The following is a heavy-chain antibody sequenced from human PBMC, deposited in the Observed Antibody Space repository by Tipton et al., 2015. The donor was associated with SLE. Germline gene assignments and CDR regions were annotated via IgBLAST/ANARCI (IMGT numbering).Heavy chain of an antibody. V-gene: IGHV4-59*12. D-gene: IGHD3-16*01. CDR3: ARDPFLFTFGGVLTWG. CDR1: GGSISSYY. Sequence: TLSLTCTVSGGSISSYYWSWIRQPPGKGLEWIGYIYYSGSTNYNPSLKSRVTISVDTSKNQFSLKLSSVTAADTAVYYCARDPFLFTFGGVLTWGWGQGTLVTVSS. J-gene: IGHJ4*02. CDR2: IYYSGST.